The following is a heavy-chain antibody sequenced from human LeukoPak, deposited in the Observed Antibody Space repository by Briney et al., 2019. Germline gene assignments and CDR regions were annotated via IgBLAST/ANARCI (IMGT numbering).Heavy chain of an antibody. Sequence: PSETLSLTCTVSGGSISSGGYYWSWIRQHPVNGLEWIGYIYYSGSTYYNPSLKSRVTISVDTSKNQFSLKLSSVTAADTAVYYCARAMHTAMVFWTWGQGTLVTVSS. J-gene: IGHJ4*02. D-gene: IGHD5-18*01. CDR2: IYYSGST. CDR1: GGSISSGGYY. V-gene: IGHV4-31*03. CDR3: ARAMHTAMVFWT.